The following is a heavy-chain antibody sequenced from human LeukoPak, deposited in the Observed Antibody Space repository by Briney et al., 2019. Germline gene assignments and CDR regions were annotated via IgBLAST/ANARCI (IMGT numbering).Heavy chain of an antibody. V-gene: IGHV3-33*06. CDR3: AKDATEYGDSHFDC. CDR1: GFTFSSYG. Sequence: PGRSLRPSCAASGFTFSSYGMHWVRQAPGKGLEWVAVIWNDGSHEYYADSEKGRFTISRDNSRDTVYLQMNSLRDEDTAVYYCAKDATEYGDSHFDCWGQGTLVTVSS. J-gene: IGHJ4*02. D-gene: IGHD4-17*01. CDR2: IWNDGSHE.